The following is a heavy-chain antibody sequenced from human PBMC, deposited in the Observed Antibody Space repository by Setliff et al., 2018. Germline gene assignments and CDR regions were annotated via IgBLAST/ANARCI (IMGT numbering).Heavy chain of an antibody. CDR3: ARHGGGTPYYYESRGFDS. CDR2: IYQSGTT. CDR1: GESIRSNNW. J-gene: IGHJ4*02. Sequence: ASETLSLTCTVSGESIRSNNWWNWVRQPPGKGLEWIGDIYQSGTTNYNPSLKSRVTISADTSKNQFSLKLKSVTAADTAVYYCARHGGGTPYYYESRGFDSWGQGTQVTVSS. V-gene: IGHV4-4*02. D-gene: IGHD3-22*01.